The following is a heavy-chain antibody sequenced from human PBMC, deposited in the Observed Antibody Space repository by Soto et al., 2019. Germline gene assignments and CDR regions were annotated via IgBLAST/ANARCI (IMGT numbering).Heavy chain of an antibody. CDR2: VSGSGGST. J-gene: IGHJ3*02. D-gene: IGHD3-22*01. CDR3: AKNWDTTGYYPPDAFDI. CDR1: GFTFSSYG. Sequence: PGGSLRLSCAASGFTFSSYGMHWVRQAPGKGLEWVSTVSGSGGSTYYADSVKGRFTISRDNSKNTLYLQMDSLRADDTAVYYCAKNWDTTGYYPPDAFDIWGQGTMVTVS. V-gene: IGHV3-23*01.